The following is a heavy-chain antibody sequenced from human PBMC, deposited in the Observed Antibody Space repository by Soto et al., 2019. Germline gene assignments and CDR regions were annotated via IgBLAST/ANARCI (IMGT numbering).Heavy chain of an antibody. D-gene: IGHD2-2*01. J-gene: IGHJ6*03. CDR2: IYYSGST. CDR1: GGSISSYY. CDR3: AGVSDCSSTSCHRSYYYYYYMDV. V-gene: IGHV4-59*01. Sequence: QVQLQESGPGLVKPSETLSLTCTVSGGSISSYYWSWIRQPPGKGLEWSGYIYYSGSTNYHPPLKSLLIIPVDASKFQFSLNLSSVTAADAAVYYCAGVSDCSSTSCHRSYYYYYYMDVWGKWTTVTVSS.